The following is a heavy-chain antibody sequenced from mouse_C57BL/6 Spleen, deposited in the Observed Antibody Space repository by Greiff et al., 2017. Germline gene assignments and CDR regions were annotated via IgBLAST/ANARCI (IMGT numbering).Heavy chain of an antibody. CDR2: ISYDGSN. CDR3: ARRDYYGYFDY. D-gene: IGHD1-1*01. J-gene: IGHJ2*01. CDR1: GYSITSGYY. Sequence: EVQVVESGPGLVKPSQSLSLTCSVTGYSITSGYYWNWIRQFPGNKLEWMGYISYDGSNNYNPSLKNRISITRDTSKNQFFLKLNSVTTEDTATYYCARRDYYGYFDYWGQGTTLTVSS. V-gene: IGHV3-6*01.